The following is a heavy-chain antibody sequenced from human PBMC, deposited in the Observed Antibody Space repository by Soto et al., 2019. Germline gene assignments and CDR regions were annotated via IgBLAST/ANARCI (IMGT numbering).Heavy chain of an antibody. CDR2: IYYGGTT. V-gene: IGHV4-59*08. CDR3: ERLGAYYQSLGP. CDR1: GGSFLPNY. J-gene: IGHJ5*02. Sequence: SETLSLTCSVSGGSFLPNYWSWIRQPPGKGLEWVGYIYYGGTTSYNPSLNSRATISLETSKSQFSLRLTSVTAADTAVYYCERLGAYYQSLGPWGPGTLVTGSS. D-gene: IGHD2-21*01.